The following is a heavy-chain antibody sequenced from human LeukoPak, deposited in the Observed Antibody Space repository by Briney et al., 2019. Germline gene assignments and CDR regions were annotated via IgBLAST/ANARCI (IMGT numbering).Heavy chain of an antibody. V-gene: IGHV3-23*01. CDR1: XFXXXSXX. CDR3: AKDQGSQGFDP. Sequence: XAXXXFXXXSXXTSXVXQXPXXXXXXXSAISGSGGSTYYADSVKGRFTISRDNSKNTLYLQMNSLRAEDTAVYYCAKDQGSQGFDPWGQGTLVTVSS. J-gene: IGHJ5*02. D-gene: IGHD2-15*01. CDR2: ISGSGGST.